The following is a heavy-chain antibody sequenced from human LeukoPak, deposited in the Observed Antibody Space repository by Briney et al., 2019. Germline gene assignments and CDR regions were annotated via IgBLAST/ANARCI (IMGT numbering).Heavy chain of an antibody. Sequence: SETLSLTCTVSGGSISSYYWSWIRQHPGKGLEWIGYIYYSGSTYYNPSLKSRVTISVDTSKNQFSLKLSSVTAADTAVYYCARDLRALYYDSSARQYNWFDPWGQGTLVTVSS. CDR2: IYYSGST. V-gene: IGHV4-59*06. D-gene: IGHD3-22*01. CDR3: ARDLRALYYDSSARQYNWFDP. J-gene: IGHJ5*02. CDR1: GGSISSYY.